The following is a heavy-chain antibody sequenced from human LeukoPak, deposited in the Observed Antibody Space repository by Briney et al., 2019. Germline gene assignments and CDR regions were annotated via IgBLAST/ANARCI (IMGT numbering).Heavy chain of an antibody. Sequence: SVKVSCKASGGTFASYVISWVRQAPGPGLEWMGGFIPIFGTAHYAQKFQGRLTITADESTSTVYMEMSSLRSEDTAMYYCAKEGDTALVTGYFDLWGRGTLVTVSA. V-gene: IGHV1-69*13. CDR2: FIPIFGTA. CDR1: GGTFASYV. CDR3: AKEGDTALVTGYFDL. J-gene: IGHJ2*01. D-gene: IGHD5-18*01.